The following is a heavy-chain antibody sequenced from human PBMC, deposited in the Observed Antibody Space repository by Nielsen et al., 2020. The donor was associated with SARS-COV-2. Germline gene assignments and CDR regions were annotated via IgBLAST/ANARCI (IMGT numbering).Heavy chain of an antibody. CDR3: VKDHNQHVLRGGDY. CDR2: ISNDGTTE. V-gene: IGHV3-30*06. CDR1: GFSFSSYG. D-gene: IGHD3-16*01. Sequence: GESLKISCTASGFSFSSYGMHWVRQAPGKGLEWVAVISNDGTTEYYADSVKGRFIISRDNSRNTVDLQMSGLRAEDTALYFCVKDHNQHVLRGGDYWGQGTRVTVSS. J-gene: IGHJ4*02.